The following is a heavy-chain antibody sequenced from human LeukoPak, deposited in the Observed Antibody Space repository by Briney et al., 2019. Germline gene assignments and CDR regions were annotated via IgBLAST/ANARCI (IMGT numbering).Heavy chain of an antibody. CDR2: ISGSGKTT. D-gene: IGHD2-2*01. CDR3: AKSRSSSSSHFDY. J-gene: IGHJ4*02. CDR1: GFTFSSYA. Sequence: GGSLRLSCAASGFTFSSYAMSWVRQAPGKGLEWVSTISGSGKTTYYADSVKGWFTISRDNSKNTLYLQMNSLSAEDTAVYYCAKSRSSSSSHFDYWGQGTLVTVSS. V-gene: IGHV3-23*01.